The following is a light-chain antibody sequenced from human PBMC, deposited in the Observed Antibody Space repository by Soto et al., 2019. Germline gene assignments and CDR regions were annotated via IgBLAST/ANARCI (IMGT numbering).Light chain of an antibody. Sequence: QSVLTQPRSVSGSPGQSVTISCTGTISDVGGYNYVSWYQQHPGKAPKFMIYDVSKRPSGVPDRFFATKSGNTASLTISGLQAEDEADYYCCSFAGNYTYVFGTGTKVTVL. J-gene: IGLJ1*01. CDR1: ISDVGGYNY. V-gene: IGLV2-11*01. CDR3: CSFAGNYTYV. CDR2: DVS.